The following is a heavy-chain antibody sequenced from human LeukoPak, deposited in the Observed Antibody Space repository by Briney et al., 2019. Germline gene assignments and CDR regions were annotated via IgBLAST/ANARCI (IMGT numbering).Heavy chain of an antibody. CDR3: ATSPVYSYGHPYYFDY. CDR1: GFIFNNYE. Sequence: GGSLRLSCVASGFIFNNYEMNWVRQAPGKGLEWVAFISSSGMSIYYADSVKGRFTISRDNAKNSLYLQMNSLRAEDTAVYYCATSPVYSYGHPYYFDYWGQGTLVTVSS. D-gene: IGHD5-18*01. CDR2: ISSSGMSI. J-gene: IGHJ4*02. V-gene: IGHV3-48*03.